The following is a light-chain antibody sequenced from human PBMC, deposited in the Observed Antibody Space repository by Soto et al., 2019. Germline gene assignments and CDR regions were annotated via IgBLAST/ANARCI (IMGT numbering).Light chain of an antibody. CDR1: QSVSTSY. Sequence: EIVRTQSPGTMSLSPGERATLSCGASQSVSTSYLAWYQQKPGQAHRLIIYGASRRATGIPDRFSGSGSGTDFTPTINRLEPEDFAVYYCQRYGSSPSWTFGQGTKLDIK. V-gene: IGKV3-20*01. CDR3: QRYGSSPSWT. J-gene: IGKJ1*01. CDR2: GAS.